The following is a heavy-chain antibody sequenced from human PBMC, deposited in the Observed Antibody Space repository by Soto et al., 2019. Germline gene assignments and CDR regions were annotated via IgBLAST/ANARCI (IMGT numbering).Heavy chain of an antibody. CDR1: GGSISSYY. CDR2: IYYSGST. CDR3: ARGRALYCSGGSCYWFDP. V-gene: IGHV4-59*08. J-gene: IGHJ5*02. D-gene: IGHD2-15*01. Sequence: PSETLSLTCTVSGGSISSYYWSWIRQPPGKGLEWIGYIYYSGSTNYNPSLKSRVTISVDTSKNQFSLKLSSVTAADTAVYYCARGRALYCSGGSCYWFDPWGQGTLVTVSS.